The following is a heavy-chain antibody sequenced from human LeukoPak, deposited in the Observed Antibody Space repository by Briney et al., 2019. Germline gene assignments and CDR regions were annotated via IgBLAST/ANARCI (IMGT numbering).Heavy chain of an antibody. J-gene: IGHJ4*02. CDR2: IILILDIA. CDR1: GGTFNNYI. V-gene: IGHV1-69*04. D-gene: IGHD1-14*01. Sequence: ASVKVSCKTSGGTFNNYIISWVRQAPGQGLEWVGTIILILDIANYAQKFQGRVAITADTSTSTAYMELSDLGSEDTAVYFCAREPEGLTTESHWGQGILVTVSS. CDR3: AREPEGLTTESH.